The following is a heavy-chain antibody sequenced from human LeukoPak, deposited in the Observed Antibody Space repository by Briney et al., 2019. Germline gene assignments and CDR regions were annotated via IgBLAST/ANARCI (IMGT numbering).Heavy chain of an antibody. CDR1: GFTFSTHW. D-gene: IGHD3-9*01. Sequence: GGSLRLSCAASGFTFSTHWMNGVRQAPGKGLEGVANIKQNGSEKYYVDSVKGRFTISRDNAKDSLYLQMNSLRAEDTAVYYCARDIKAYYDILTGYYNYWGQGTLVTVSS. V-gene: IGHV3-7*03. J-gene: IGHJ4*02. CDR3: ARDIKAYYDILTGYYNY. CDR2: IKQNGSEK.